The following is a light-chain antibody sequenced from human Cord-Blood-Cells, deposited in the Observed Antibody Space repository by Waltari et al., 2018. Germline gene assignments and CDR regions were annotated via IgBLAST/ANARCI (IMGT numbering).Light chain of an antibody. CDR3: QQYNSYST. CDR1: HSISRW. Sequence: DIQLTQSPSTLSASVGDRVTIPCRARHSISRWLAWYQQKPWKAPELLIYKAYSLESGVPSRFGGSGSVTEFTLTISSLQPDDFASYYCQQYNSYSTFGQGTKVEIK. V-gene: IGKV1-5*03. CDR2: KAY. J-gene: IGKJ1*01.